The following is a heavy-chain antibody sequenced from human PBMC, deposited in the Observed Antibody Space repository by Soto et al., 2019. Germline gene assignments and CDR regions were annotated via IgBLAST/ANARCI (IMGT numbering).Heavy chain of an antibody. CDR2: ISSSGSTI. J-gene: IGHJ5*02. D-gene: IGHD2-2*01. V-gene: IGHV3-48*03. CDR1: GFTFISYE. CDR3: AREGPANWFDP. Sequence: GGSLRLSCAASGFTFISYEMNWVRQAPGKGLEWVSYISSSGSTIYYADSVKGRFTISRDNAKNSLYLQMNSLRAEDTAVYYCAREGPANWFDPWGQGNLVTVSS.